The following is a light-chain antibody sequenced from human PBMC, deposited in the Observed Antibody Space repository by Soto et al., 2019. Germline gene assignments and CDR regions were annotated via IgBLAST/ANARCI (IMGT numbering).Light chain of an antibody. CDR1: QSISNY. V-gene: IGKV1-39*01. CDR2: ITS. J-gene: IGKJ5*01. Sequence: DIHMTQSPSSLSASFGDRVTITFRASQSISNYLNWYQQKPGKAPKLLIYITSSLQSGVPSRFSGSGSGTDFTLTISSLEPEDFAVYYCQQRSNWRITFGQGTRLEI. CDR3: QQRSNWRIT.